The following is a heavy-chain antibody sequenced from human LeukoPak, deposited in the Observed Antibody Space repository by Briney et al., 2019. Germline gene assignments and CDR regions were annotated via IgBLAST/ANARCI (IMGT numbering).Heavy chain of an antibody. CDR1: GFTFSSYW. D-gene: IGHD3-16*01. CDR3: ARPGDGFDY. CDR2: ISSDGTTT. V-gene: IGHV3-74*01. Sequence: GGSLRLSCAASGFTFSSYWMPWVRQAPGKGLVWVSRISSDGTTTSYADSVKGRFTISRDNAKNTLYLQMNSLRAEDTAVYYCARPGDGFDYWGQGTLVTVSS. J-gene: IGHJ4*02.